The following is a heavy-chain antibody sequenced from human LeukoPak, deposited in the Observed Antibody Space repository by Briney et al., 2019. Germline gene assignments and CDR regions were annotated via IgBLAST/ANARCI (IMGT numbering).Heavy chain of an antibody. D-gene: IGHD3-10*01. J-gene: IGHJ6*04. CDR3: ARDINYYCGMDV. CDR2: ISYDGSNK. CDR1: GFTFSSYA. V-gene: IGHV3-30*04. Sequence: GGSLRLSCAVSGFTFSSYAMHWVRQAPGKGLEWVAVISYDGSNKYYADSVKGRFTISRDNSKNTLYLQMNSLRAEDTAVYYCARDINYYCGMDVWGKGTTVTVSS.